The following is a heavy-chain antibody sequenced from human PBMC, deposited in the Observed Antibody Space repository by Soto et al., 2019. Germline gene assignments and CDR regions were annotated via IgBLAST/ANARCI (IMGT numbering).Heavy chain of an antibody. CDR1: GFTFSSYA. CDR2: ISGSGDST. CDR3: AKDRDGAAAGPTKFPGMDV. J-gene: IGHJ6*02. V-gene: IGHV3-23*01. Sequence: EVQLLESGGGLVQPGGSLRLSCAASGFTFSSYAMSWVRQAPGKGLEWVSVISGSGDSTYYADSVRGRFTISRDNSKNTLYLQMNSLRAEDTAVYYCAKDRDGAAAGPTKFPGMDVWGQGTTVTVSS. D-gene: IGHD6-13*01.